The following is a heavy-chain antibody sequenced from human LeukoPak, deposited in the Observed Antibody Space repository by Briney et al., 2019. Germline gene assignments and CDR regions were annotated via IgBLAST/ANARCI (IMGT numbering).Heavy chain of an antibody. J-gene: IGHJ6*03. V-gene: IGHV4-59*01. CDR3: AKRTGGKRYYYYYYMDV. D-gene: IGHD1-14*01. CDR1: GGSISSYY. Sequence: SETLSLTCTVSGGSISSYYWSWIRQPPGKGLEWMGYIYYSGSTNYNPSLKSRVTISVDTSKNQFSLKLSSVTAADTAVYYCAKRTGGKRYYYYYYMDVWGKGTTVTVSS. CDR2: IYYSGST.